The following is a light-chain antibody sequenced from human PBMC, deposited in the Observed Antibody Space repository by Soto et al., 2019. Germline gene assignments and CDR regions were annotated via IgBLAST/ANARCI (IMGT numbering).Light chain of an antibody. Sequence: DVVMTQSPLSLPVTLGQAASISCRSSQGLVYGDGHAYMHWFQQRPGQSPRRLIYKVSNRDSGVPDRLSGSASGTNFTLRISRVEAEDVGVYYCMQGANSPPTVGGGTKVEIK. CDR1: QGLVYGDGHAY. CDR3: MQGANSPPT. CDR2: KVS. J-gene: IGKJ4*01. V-gene: IGKV2-30*01.